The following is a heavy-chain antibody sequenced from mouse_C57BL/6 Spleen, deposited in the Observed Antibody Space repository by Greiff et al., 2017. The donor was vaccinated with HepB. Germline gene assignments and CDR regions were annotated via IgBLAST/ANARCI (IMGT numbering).Heavy chain of an antibody. J-gene: IGHJ3*01. CDR3: ARDDDYDEAY. V-gene: IGHV3-6*01. CDR1: GYSITSGYY. D-gene: IGHD2-4*01. Sequence: DVHLVESGPGLVKPSQSLSLTCSVTGYSITSGYYWNWIRQFPGNKLEWMGYISYDGSNNYNPSLKNRISITRDTSKNQFFLKLNSVTTEDTATYYCARDDDYDEAYWGQGTLVTVSA. CDR2: ISYDGSN.